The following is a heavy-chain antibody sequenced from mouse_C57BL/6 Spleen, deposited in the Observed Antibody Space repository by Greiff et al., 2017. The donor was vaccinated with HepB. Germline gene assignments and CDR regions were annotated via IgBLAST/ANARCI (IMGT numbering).Heavy chain of an antibody. D-gene: IGHD6-1*01. CDR3: ARDSDYAAMDY. CDR2: ISYDGSN. J-gene: IGHJ4*01. Sequence: EVQLVESGPGLVKPSQSLSLTCSVTGYSITSGYYWNWIRQFPGNKLEWMGYISYDGSNNYNPSLKNRISITRDTSKNQFFLKLNSVTTEDTATYYCARDSDYAAMDYWGQGTSVTVSS. V-gene: IGHV3-6*01. CDR1: GYSITSGYY.